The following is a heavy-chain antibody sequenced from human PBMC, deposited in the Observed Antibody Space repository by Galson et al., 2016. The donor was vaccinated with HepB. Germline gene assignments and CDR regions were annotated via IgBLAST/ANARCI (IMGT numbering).Heavy chain of an antibody. Sequence: TLSLTCTVSGGSISSNSHYWSWIRQHPGKDLEWIGYIFYGRNTWYNPSLKSRVTISIDTSKNQFSLMLTSVTAADTAVYSCARADYGLVGFDFWGKGTLVTVSS. CDR3: ARADYGLVGFDF. D-gene: IGHD4/OR15-4a*01. V-gene: IGHV4-31*03. CDR1: GGSISSNSHY. CDR2: IFYGRNT. J-gene: IGHJ4*02.